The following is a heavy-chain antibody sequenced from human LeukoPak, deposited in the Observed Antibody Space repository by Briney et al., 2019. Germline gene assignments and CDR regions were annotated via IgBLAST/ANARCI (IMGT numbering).Heavy chain of an antibody. CDR1: GGSISSSNW. D-gene: IGHD6-13*01. J-gene: IGHJ6*02. CDR3: ARDYRIAAAGSLSYGMDV. Sequence: SETLSLTCAVSGGSISSSNWWSWVRQPPGKGLEWIGEIYHSGSTNYNPSLKSRVTISVDKSKNQFSLKLSSVTAADTAVYYCARDYRIAAAGSLSYGMDVWGQGTTVTVSS. V-gene: IGHV4-4*02. CDR2: IYHSGST.